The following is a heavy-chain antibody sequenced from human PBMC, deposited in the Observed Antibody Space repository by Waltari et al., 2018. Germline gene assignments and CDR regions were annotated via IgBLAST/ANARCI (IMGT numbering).Heavy chain of an antibody. V-gene: IGHV6-1*01. CDR1: GDSVSSNSAS. Sequence: QVQLQQSGPGLVKPSQTLSLTCSISGDSVSSNSASLHWIRQSPSRGLEWLGRTYYRSKWYNDYAVSVKSRITINPDTSKNQFSLQLNSVTPEDTAVYYCASSLSSSDIPFDYWGQGTLVTVSS. D-gene: IGHD2-2*02. J-gene: IGHJ4*02. CDR3: ASSLSSSDIPFDY. CDR2: TYYRSKWYN.